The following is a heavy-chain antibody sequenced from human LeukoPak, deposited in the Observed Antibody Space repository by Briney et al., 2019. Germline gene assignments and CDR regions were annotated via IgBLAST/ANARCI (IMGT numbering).Heavy chain of an antibody. CDR2: ISYDGSNK. J-gene: IGHJ3*02. V-gene: IGHV3-30*18. D-gene: IGHD3-10*02. Sequence: GGSLRLSCAASGFTFSSYAMHWVRQAPGKGLEWVALISYDGSNKYYADSVKGRFTISRDNSKNTLYLQMNSLRAEDTAVYYCAKFFTGEYVRAFDIWGQGTMVTISS. CDR3: AKFFTGEYVRAFDI. CDR1: GFTFSSYA.